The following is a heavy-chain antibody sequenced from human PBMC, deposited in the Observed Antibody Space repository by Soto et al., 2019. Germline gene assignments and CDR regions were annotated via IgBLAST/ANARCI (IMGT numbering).Heavy chain of an antibody. J-gene: IGHJ4*02. CDR3: ASPSPSRGYSYGYYFDY. CDR2: INPSGGST. V-gene: IGHV1-46*01. Sequence: ASVKVSCKASGYTFTSYYMHWVRQAPGQGLEWMGIINPSGGSTSYAQKFQGRVTMTRDTSTSTVYMELSSLRSEDTAVYYCASPSPSRGYSYGYYFDYWGQGTLVTVSS. CDR1: GYTFTSYY. D-gene: IGHD5-18*01.